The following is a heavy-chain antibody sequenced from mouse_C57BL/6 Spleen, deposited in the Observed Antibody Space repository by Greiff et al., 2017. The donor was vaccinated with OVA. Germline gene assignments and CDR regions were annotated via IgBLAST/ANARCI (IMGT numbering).Heavy chain of an antibody. V-gene: IGHV3-6*01. CDR2: ISYDGSN. CDR3: ARRRYWYFDV. Sequence: EVKLVESGPGLVKPSQSLSLTCSVTGYSITSGYYWNWIRQFPGNKLEWMGYISYDGSNNYNPSLKNRISITRDTSKNQFFLKLNSVTTEDTATYYCARRRYWYFDVWGTGTTVTVSS. J-gene: IGHJ1*03. CDR1: GYSITSGYY.